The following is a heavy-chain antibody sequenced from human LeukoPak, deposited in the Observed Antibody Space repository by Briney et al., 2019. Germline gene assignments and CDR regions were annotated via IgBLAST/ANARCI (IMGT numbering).Heavy chain of an antibody. CDR3: ARVGAEGCSGGSCYFDY. CDR1: GYTFTSYY. CDR2: INPNRGST. V-gene: IGHV1-46*01. Sequence: GASVKVSCKASGYTFTSYYMYWVRQAPGQGLEWMGIINPNRGSTSYAQKFQGRVTMTRDMSTSTVYMELSSLRSEDTAVYYCARVGAEGCSGGSCYFDYWGQGTLVTVSS. J-gene: IGHJ4*02. D-gene: IGHD2-15*01.